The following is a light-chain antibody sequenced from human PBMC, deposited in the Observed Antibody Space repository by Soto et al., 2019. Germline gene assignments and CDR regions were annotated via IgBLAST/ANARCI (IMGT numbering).Light chain of an antibody. CDR2: KAS. J-gene: IGKJ3*01. Sequence: DIQMTQSPSTLSASVGDRVTITCRASQSISSWLAWYQQKPGKAPKLLIYKASSLESGVTSRFSGSGSGTEFTLTISSLQPDDFATYDCQQYNSYLFTFGPGTKVDTK. CDR3: QQYNSYLFT. CDR1: QSISSW. V-gene: IGKV1-5*03.